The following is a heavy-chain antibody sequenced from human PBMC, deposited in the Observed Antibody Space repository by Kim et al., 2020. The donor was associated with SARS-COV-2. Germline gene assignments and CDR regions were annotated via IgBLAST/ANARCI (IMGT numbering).Heavy chain of an antibody. Sequence: SETLSLTCAVSGGSISSSNWWSWVRQPPGKGLEWIGEIYHSGSTNYNPSLKSRVTISVDKPKNQFSLKLSSVTAADTAVYYCALKRIQKYYFDYWGQGTLVTVSS. CDR3: ALKRIQKYYFDY. CDR1: GGSISSSNW. CDR2: IYHSGST. V-gene: IGHV4-4*02. D-gene: IGHD5-18*01. J-gene: IGHJ4*02.